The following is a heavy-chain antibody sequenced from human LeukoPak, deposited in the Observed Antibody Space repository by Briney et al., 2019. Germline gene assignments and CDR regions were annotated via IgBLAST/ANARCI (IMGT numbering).Heavy chain of an antibody. CDR2: INHSGST. CDR3: ARVTKAGAYYFDY. D-gene: IGHD6-19*01. V-gene: IGHV4-39*07. J-gene: IGHJ4*02. Sequence: SETLSLTCTVSGGSISSSSYYWGWIRQPPGKGLEWIGEINHSGSTNYNPSLKSRVTISVDTSKNQFSLKLSSVTAADTAVYYCARVTKAGAYYFDYWGQGTLVTVS. CDR1: GGSISSSSYY.